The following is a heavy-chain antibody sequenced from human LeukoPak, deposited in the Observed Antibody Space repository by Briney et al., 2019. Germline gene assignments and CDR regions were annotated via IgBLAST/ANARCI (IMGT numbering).Heavy chain of an antibody. J-gene: IGHJ4*02. CDR2: ISYDGSNK. V-gene: IGHV3-30-3*01. D-gene: IGHD4-17*01. CDR3: ARAGDYGDGLDY. CDR1: GFTFSSYA. Sequence: PGGSLRLSCAASGFTFSSYAMHWVRQAPGKGLEWVAVISYDGSNKYYADSVKGRFTISRDNSKNTLYLQMNSLRADDTAVYYCARAGDYGDGLDYWGQGTLVTVSS.